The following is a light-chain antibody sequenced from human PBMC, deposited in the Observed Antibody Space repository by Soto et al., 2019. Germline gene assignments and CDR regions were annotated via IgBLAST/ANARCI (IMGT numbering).Light chain of an antibody. CDR3: QQYGSSPLT. V-gene: IGKV3-20*01. J-gene: IGKJ4*01. Sequence: EIVLTQSPGTLSLSPGERASLSCRASESVSSSYLAWYQQKPGQAPRLLSYGASSRATGIPDRFSGGGSGTDFTLTISRLEPEDFAVYYCQQYGSSPLTFGGGTKVDI. CDR2: GAS. CDR1: ESVSSSY.